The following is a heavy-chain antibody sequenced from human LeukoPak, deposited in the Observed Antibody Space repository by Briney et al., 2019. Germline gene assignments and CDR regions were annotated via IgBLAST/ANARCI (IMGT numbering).Heavy chain of an antibody. CDR3: ARVSRGDYVGYYYYYYGMDV. Sequence: GASVKASCKASGYTFTSYDINWVRQAAGQGLEWMGWMNPNSGNTGYAQKFQGRVTMTRNTSISTAYMELSSLRSEDTAVYYCARVSRGDYVGYYYYYYGMDVWGQGTTVTVSS. D-gene: IGHD4-17*01. CDR2: MNPNSGNT. CDR1: GYTFTSYD. J-gene: IGHJ6*02. V-gene: IGHV1-8*01.